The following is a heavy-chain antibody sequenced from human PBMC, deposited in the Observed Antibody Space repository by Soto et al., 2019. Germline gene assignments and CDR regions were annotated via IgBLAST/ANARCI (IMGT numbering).Heavy chain of an antibody. CDR1: GFTFTDNH. Sequence: GGSLTLSCIASGFTFTDNHMSWIRQAPGKGLEWIASISPSGSEIFYADSLRGRFTISRDNAKNSVYLQMAVDDTAVYYCARGSSNWAYYFDFWGQGTLVTVSS. CDR3: ARGSSNWAYYFDF. V-gene: IGHV3-11*04. D-gene: IGHD6-13*01. J-gene: IGHJ4*02. CDR2: ISPSGSEI.